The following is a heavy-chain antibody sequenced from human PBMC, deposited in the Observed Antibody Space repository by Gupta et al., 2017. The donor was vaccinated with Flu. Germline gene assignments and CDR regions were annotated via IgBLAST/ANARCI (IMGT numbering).Heavy chain of an antibody. CDR3: ARDLKDGNSPDY. CDR2: VNSDGRRT. Sequence: VRQAPAKGPVWVARVNSDGRRTAYVDAVKGRFTISRDNAKNTLYLQMNSLRAEDTAVYYCARDLKDGNSPDYWGQGTLVTVSS. D-gene: IGHD4-4*01. V-gene: IGHV3-74*03. J-gene: IGHJ4*02.